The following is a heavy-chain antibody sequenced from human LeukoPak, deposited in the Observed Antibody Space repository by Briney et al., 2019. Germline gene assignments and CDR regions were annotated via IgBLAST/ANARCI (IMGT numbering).Heavy chain of an antibody. V-gene: IGHV3-21*01. CDR3: AKPIMTTVTTLGLYFDY. CDR1: GFIFSGYS. Sequence: GGSLRLSCAASGFIFSGYSMNWVRQAPGKGLEWVSFISSSSYIHYADSVKGRFTISRDNSKNTLYLQMNSLRAEDTAVYYCAKPIMTTVTTLGLYFDYWGQGALVTVSS. J-gene: IGHJ4*02. CDR2: ISSSSYI. D-gene: IGHD4-17*01.